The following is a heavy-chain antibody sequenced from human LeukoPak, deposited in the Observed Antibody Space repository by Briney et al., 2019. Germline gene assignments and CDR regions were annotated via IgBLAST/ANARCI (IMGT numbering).Heavy chain of an antibody. D-gene: IGHD5-18*01. V-gene: IGHV1-46*01. J-gene: IGHJ4*02. CDR3: ARDSVVYSSGFDY. Sequence: ASVKVSCKASGYTFTNYYIHWVRQAPGQGLEWMGIVNPSAGGTSYAQKFQGRVTMTRDTSTSTVYMELSSLRSEDTAVYYCARDSVVYSSGFDYWGQGTLVTVSS. CDR1: GYTFTNYY. CDR2: VNPSAGGT.